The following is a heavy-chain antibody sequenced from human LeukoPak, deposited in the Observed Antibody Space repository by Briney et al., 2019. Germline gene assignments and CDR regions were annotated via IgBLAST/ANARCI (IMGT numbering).Heavy chain of an antibody. CDR1: GYSFTSYW. J-gene: IGHJ4*02. V-gene: IGHV5-51*01. D-gene: IGHD3-9*01. CDR3: ARGLRYFDWLLHSGYYFDY. Sequence: GESLKISCKGSGYSFTSYWIGWVRQMPGKGLEWMGIIYPGDSDTRYSPSFQGQVTISADKSISTAYLQWSSLKASDTAMYYCARGLRYFDWLLHSGYYFDYWGQGTLVTVSS. CDR2: IYPGDSDT.